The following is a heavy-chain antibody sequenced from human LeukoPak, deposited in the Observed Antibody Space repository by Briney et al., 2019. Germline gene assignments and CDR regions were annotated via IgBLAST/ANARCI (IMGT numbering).Heavy chain of an antibody. J-gene: IGHJ6*02. CDR1: GGTFSSYA. D-gene: IGHD4-17*01. CDR2: IIPIFGIA. CDR3: ARGGYGDYHGYYYYGMDV. Sequence: EASVKVSCKASGGTFSSYAISWVRQAPGQGLEWMGRIIPIFGIANYAQKFQGRVTITADKSTSTAYMELSSLRSEDTAVYYCARGGYGDYHGYYYYGMDVWGQGTTVTVSS. V-gene: IGHV1-69*04.